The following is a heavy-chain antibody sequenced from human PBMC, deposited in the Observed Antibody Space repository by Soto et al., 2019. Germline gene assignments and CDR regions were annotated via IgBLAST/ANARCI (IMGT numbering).Heavy chain of an antibody. CDR1: GFTVSSYA. Sequence: PGGSLRLSFAASGFTVSSYAMSWVRQAPGKGLEWVSAISGSGGSTYYADSVKGRFTISRDNSKNTLYLQMNSLRAEDTAVYYCAKAHYDFWSGYYFDYWGQGTLVTVSS. CDR3: AKAHYDFWSGYYFDY. CDR2: ISGSGGST. V-gene: IGHV3-23*01. D-gene: IGHD3-3*01. J-gene: IGHJ4*02.